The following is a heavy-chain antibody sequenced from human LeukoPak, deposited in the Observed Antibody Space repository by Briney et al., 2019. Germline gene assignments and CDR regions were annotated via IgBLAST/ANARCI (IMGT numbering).Heavy chain of an antibody. V-gene: IGHV4-34*01. D-gene: IGHD6-13*01. CDR3: ASQGQQLLEGNWFDP. Sequence: PSETLSLTCAVYGGSFSGYYWSWIRQPPGKGLEWIGEINHSGSTNYNPSLKSRVTISVDTSKNQFSLKLSSVTAADTAVYYCASQGQQLLEGNWFDPWGQGTLVTVSS. CDR1: GGSFSGYY. J-gene: IGHJ5*02. CDR2: INHSGST.